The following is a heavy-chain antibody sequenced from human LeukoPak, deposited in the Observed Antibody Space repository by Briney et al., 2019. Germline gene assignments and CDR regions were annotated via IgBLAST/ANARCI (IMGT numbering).Heavy chain of an antibody. CDR1: GFTFSTFA. D-gene: IGHD2-8*02. J-gene: IGHJ4*02. V-gene: IGHV3-23*01. Sequence: PWGSLRLSCEASGFTFSTFAMIWVRQPPGKGLEWVSSIFPSGGEIHYADSVRGRFTISRDNSKSTLSLQMNSLRAEDTAIYYCATYRQVLLPFESCGQGTLVTVSS. CDR3: ATYRQVLLPFES. CDR2: IFPSGGEI.